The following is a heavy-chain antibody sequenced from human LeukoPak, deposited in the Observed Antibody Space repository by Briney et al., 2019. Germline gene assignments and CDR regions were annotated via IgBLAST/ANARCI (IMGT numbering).Heavy chain of an antibody. V-gene: IGHV4-61*02. CDR1: GVSISSGSYY. CDR3: ARGVHGAFDI. CDR2: IYTSGST. J-gene: IGHJ3*02. D-gene: IGHD1-1*01. Sequence: PSQTLSLTCTVSGVSISSGSYYWSWIRQPAGKGLEWIGRIYTSGSTNYNPSLKSRVTISVDTSKNQFSLKLSSVAAADTAVYYCARGVHGAFDIWGQGTMVTVSS.